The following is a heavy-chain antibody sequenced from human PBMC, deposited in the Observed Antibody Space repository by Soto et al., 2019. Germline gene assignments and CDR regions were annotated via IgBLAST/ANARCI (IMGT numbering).Heavy chain of an antibody. D-gene: IGHD6-13*01. CDR1: GYTFTGYY. CDR3: ARVSRVAAAGDP. CDR2: INPKGGGT. J-gene: IGHJ5*02. Sequence: QVQLVQSGAEVKKPGASVKVSCKASGYTFTGYYMHWVRPAPGQGLEWRGWINPKGGGTNYAQKFQGRVTMTRDTSISTDYMELSRLRSDDTAVYYCARVSRVAAAGDPWGQGTLVTVSS. V-gene: IGHV1-2*02.